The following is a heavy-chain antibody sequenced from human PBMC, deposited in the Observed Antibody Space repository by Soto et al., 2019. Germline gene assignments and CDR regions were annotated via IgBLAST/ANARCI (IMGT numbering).Heavy chain of an antibody. V-gene: IGHV4-4*07. D-gene: IGHD1-26*01. Sequence: SETLSLTCSVSGVSISNSYWSWIRQPAGKGLEWLGRIYVSGNTNYNPSLKGRVTLSIDTSKNQLSLKLRSVTAADTAVYYCARDRGVGAATNWFGPWGQGSLVTVSS. CDR3: ARDRGVGAATNWFGP. J-gene: IGHJ5*02. CDR1: GVSISNSY. CDR2: IYVSGNT.